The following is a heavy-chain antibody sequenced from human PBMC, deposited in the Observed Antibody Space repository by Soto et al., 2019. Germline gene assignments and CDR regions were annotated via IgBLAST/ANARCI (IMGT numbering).Heavy chain of an antibody. V-gene: IGHV1-18*01. CDR1: GGTFSSYA. J-gene: IGHJ6*02. CDR3: ARVSTTFLGATLYYYYGMDV. D-gene: IGHD1-26*01. Sequence: ASVKVSCKASGGTFSSYAISWVRQAPGQGLEWMGWISAYNGNTNYAQKLQGRVTMTTDTSTSTAYMELRSLRSDDTAVYYCARVSTTFLGATLYYYYGMDVWGQGTTVTVSS. CDR2: ISAYNGNT.